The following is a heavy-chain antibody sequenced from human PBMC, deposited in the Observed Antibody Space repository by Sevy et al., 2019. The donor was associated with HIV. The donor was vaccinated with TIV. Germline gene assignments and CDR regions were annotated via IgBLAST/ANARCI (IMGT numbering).Heavy chain of an antibody. CDR2: IYYSGST. D-gene: IGHD4-17*01. CDR3: ARSMTTVTTGGYAFDI. CDR1: GGSISSSSYY. J-gene: IGHJ3*02. Sequence: SETLSLTCTVSGGSISSSSYYWGWIRQPPGKGLEWIGSIYYSGSTYYNPSLKSRVTISVETSKNQFSLRLSSVTAADTAVYYCARSMTTVTTGGYAFDIWGQGTMVTVSS. V-gene: IGHV4-39*01.